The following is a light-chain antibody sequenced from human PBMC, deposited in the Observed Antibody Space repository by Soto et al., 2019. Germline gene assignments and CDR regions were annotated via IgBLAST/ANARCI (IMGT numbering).Light chain of an antibody. J-gene: IGKJ1*01. CDR3: IQHDSYPRT. CDR2: AAS. CDR1: QVISNY. Sequence: DVQVTQSPSSLSASVGDRVTITCRTSQVISNYFGWYQQKPGKAPKRLIYAASTLQSGVPSRFSGSGSGTEFTLTINSLQPEDCATYYCIQHDSYPRTFGQGTNVEIK. V-gene: IGKV1-17*01.